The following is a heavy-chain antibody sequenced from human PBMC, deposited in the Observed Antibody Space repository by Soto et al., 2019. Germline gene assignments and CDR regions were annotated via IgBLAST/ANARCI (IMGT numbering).Heavy chain of an antibody. D-gene: IGHD1-26*01. CDR1: GFDFGSFG. V-gene: IGHV1-58*02. J-gene: IGHJ6*02. CDR2: IVVVSGST. Sequence: GASVKVSCKASGFDFGSFGIQFLRQTRGRGLEWIGWIVVVSGSTNYARQFQGRVAISRDVSSSTAYLDLYDLKSDDTAVYFCSADHLHMAMGWPVWGQGTTVTVSS. CDR3: SADHLHMAMGWPV.